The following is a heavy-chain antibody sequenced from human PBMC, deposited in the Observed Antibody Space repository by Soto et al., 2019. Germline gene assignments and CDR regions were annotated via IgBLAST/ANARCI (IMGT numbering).Heavy chain of an antibody. CDR3: AREASGPFDY. D-gene: IGHD6-19*01. J-gene: IGHJ4*02. V-gene: IGHV3-53*02. CDR2: IHSDGST. CDR1: GFTVSDS. Sequence: EVQLVETGGGLIQPGGSLKLSCSVAGFTVSDSMSWVRQAPGKGLECVSFIHSDGSTHYTDSVRCRFNISRDNSKNTLYLQMDRRRVDDTAVYFCAREASGPFDYWGQGTLVTVSS.